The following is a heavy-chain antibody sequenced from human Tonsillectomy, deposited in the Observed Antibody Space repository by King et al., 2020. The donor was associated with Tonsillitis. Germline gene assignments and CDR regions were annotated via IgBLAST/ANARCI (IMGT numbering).Heavy chain of an antibody. J-gene: IGHJ6*02. Sequence: VQLVQSGAEVKKPGSSVKVSCKASGGTFSSYGITWVRQAPGQGLEWMGGIIPIFGTANFAQKFQGRVTITADESTSTAYMELSSLRSEDTAVYYCATEPVDTAMGNYYYYGMDVWGQGTTVTVSS. CDR3: ATEPVDTAMGNYYYYGMDV. V-gene: IGHV1-69*01. D-gene: IGHD5-18*01. CDR2: IIPIFGTA. CDR1: GGTFSSYG.